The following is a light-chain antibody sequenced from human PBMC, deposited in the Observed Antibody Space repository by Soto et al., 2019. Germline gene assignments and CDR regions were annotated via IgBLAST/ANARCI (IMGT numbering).Light chain of an antibody. J-gene: IGLJ7*01. Sequence: QAVLTQTPSASGAPGQRVTISCSGSGSNIGTHNENWYQQLPGATPKVLIYGNNQRPSGVPDRFSGYKSGTSASLAISGLQSEDEADYYCAAWDDSLNGAVFGGGTQLTVL. V-gene: IGLV1-44*01. CDR2: GNN. CDR3: AAWDDSLNGAV. CDR1: GSNIGTHN.